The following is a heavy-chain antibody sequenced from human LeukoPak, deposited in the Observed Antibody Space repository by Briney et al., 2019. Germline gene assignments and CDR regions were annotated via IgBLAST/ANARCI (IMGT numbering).Heavy chain of an antibody. CDR3: ARGGQLWLRYYYYYMDV. J-gene: IGHJ6*03. V-gene: IGHV1-69*05. D-gene: IGHD5-18*01. Sequence: ASVKVSCKASGGTFSSYAISWVRQAPGQGLEWMGGIIPIFGTANYAQRFQGRVTITTDESTSTAYMELSSLRSEDTAVYYCARGGQLWLRYYYYYMDVWGKGTTVTVSS. CDR1: GGTFSSYA. CDR2: IIPIFGTA.